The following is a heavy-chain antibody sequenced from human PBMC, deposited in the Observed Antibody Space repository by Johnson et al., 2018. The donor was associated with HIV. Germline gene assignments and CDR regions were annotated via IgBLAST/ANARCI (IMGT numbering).Heavy chain of an antibody. V-gene: IGHV3-23*04. Sequence: VQLVESGGGLVQSGGSLRLSCAASGITVNTNYMSWVRRAPGKGLEWVSTITGSGDETWYADSVKGRFTISRDNSNNTVFLQMNSLRAEDTALYYCAKDRVVQSVGDAFDIWGQGTMVTVSS. CDR3: AKDRVVQSVGDAFDI. CDR1: GITVNTNY. D-gene: IGHD2-15*01. J-gene: IGHJ3*02. CDR2: ITGSGDET.